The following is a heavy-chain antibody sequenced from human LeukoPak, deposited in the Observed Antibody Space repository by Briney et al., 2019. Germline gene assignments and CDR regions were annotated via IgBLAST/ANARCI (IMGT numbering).Heavy chain of an antibody. Sequence: SVKVSCKASGGTFGSYAISWVRQAPGQGLEWMGGIIPIFGTANYAQKFQGRVTITTDESTSTAYMELSSLRSEDTAVYYCARDRDGYSPYFDYWGQGTLVTVSS. D-gene: IGHD5-24*01. CDR2: IIPIFGTA. CDR1: GGTFGSYA. CDR3: ARDRDGYSPYFDY. J-gene: IGHJ4*02. V-gene: IGHV1-69*05.